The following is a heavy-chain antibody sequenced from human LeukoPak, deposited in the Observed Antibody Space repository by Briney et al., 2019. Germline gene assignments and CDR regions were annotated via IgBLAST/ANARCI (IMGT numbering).Heavy chain of an antibody. CDR3: ARHIPRRGVLRFLEWLLANDAFDI. D-gene: IGHD3-3*01. V-gene: IGHV1-2*02. CDR2: INPNSGGT. Sequence: ASVKVSCKASRYTFTGYYMHWVRQAPGQGLEWMGWINPNSGGTNYAQKFQGRVTMTRDTSISTAYMELSEPRADDTALYYCARHIPRRGVLRFLEWLLANDAFDIWGQGTMFTVSS. CDR1: RYTFTGYY. J-gene: IGHJ3*02.